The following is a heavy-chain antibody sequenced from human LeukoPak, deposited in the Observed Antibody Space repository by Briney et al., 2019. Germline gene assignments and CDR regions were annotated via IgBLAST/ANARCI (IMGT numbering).Heavy chain of an antibody. Sequence: GGSLRLSCAASGFTFSSYGMHWVRQAPGKGLEWVAVISYDGSNKYYADSVKGRFTISRDNSKNTLYLQMNSLRAGDTAVYYCAKDPPYDAYFDYWGQGTLVTVSS. D-gene: IGHD3-3*01. CDR1: GFTFSSYG. J-gene: IGHJ4*02. CDR2: ISYDGSNK. CDR3: AKDPPYDAYFDY. V-gene: IGHV3-30*18.